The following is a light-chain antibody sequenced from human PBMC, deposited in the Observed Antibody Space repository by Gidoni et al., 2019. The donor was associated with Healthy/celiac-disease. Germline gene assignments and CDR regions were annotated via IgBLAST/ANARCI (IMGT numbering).Light chain of an antibody. Sequence: SYELTQPPSVSVSPGQTARITCSGDKLGDKYACWYQQKPGQSPVLVIYQDSKRPSGIPERFSGSNSGNTATLTISGTQAMDEDDYYCQAWDSSTVVFGGGTKLTVL. V-gene: IGLV3-1*01. CDR2: QDS. CDR1: KLGDKY. CDR3: QAWDSSTVV. J-gene: IGLJ2*01.